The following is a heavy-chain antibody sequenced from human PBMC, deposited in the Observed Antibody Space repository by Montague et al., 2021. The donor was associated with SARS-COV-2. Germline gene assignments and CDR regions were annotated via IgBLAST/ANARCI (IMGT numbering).Heavy chain of an antibody. CDR2: IDWDDDK. CDR3: ARIRDYDILTGSYSGFDY. V-gene: IGHV2-70*01. J-gene: IGHJ4*02. D-gene: IGHD3-9*01. Sequence: VKPTQTLTLTCTFSGFSLSTSGVCVSWIRQPPGKALEWLALIDWDDDKYYSTSLKTRLTISKDTSKNQVVLTMTNMDPVDTATYYCARIRDYDILTGSYSGFDYWGREPRSPSPQ. CDR1: GFSLSTSGVC.